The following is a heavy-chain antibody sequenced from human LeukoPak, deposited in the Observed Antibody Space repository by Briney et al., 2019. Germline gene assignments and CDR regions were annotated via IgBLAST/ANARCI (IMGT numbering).Heavy chain of an antibody. V-gene: IGHV3-23*01. Sequence: GGSLRLSCAASGFTVSSNYMSWVRQAPGKGLEWVSAISGSAVITFYADSVKSRFTISRDNSKNTLYLQMNSLRAEDTALYYCAKSRLSGINDAFDIWGQGTMVTVSS. CDR1: GFTVSSNY. CDR2: ISGSAVIT. CDR3: AKSRLSGINDAFDI. D-gene: IGHD3-3*01. J-gene: IGHJ3*02.